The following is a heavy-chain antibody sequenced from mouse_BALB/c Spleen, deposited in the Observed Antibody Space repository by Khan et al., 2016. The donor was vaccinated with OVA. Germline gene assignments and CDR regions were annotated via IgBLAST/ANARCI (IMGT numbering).Heavy chain of an antibody. Sequence: VQLQESGAELVRPGVSVKISCKGSGYTFTDYAMHWVKQSHAKSLEWIGVISTYSGDVDYSQKFKGKATMTVDRSSSTAYMELARLTSEDSAIYYCARGGKFAYWGQGTLVTVSA. J-gene: IGHJ3*01. D-gene: IGHD1-1*02. CDR1: GYTFTDYA. V-gene: IGHV1S137*01. CDR2: ISTYSGDV. CDR3: ARGGKFAY.